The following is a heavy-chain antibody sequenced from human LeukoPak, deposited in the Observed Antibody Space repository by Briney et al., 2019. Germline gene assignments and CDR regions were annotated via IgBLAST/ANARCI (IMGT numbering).Heavy chain of an antibody. CDR2: IYAPGFT. J-gene: IGHJ4*02. CDR1: GASISSGSSS. CDR3: ASPLFCSGGTCFDY. V-gene: IGHV4-61*02. Sequence: PSQTLSLTCTVSGASISSGSSSWTWIRQPAGKGLEWIGRIYAPGFTNYNPSLGSRVTISVDTSKNQFSLNLNSVTAADTAMYYCASPLFCSGGTCFDYWGQGALVTVSS. D-gene: IGHD2-15*01.